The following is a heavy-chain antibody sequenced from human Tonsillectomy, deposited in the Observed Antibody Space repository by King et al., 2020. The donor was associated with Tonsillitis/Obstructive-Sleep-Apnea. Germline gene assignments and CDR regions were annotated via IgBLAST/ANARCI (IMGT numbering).Heavy chain of an antibody. CDR3: VRQKGNWNWLDP. CDR1: GYSFTGFY. Sequence: QLVQSGAGVTKLGASVKVSCKASGYSFTGFYMHWVRQAPGQGLEWLGRINPSNGDTNYAEKFQGRVTMTRDTSISTASMELRRLTSDDTAVYYCVRQKGNWNWLDPWGQGTLVTVSS. J-gene: IGHJ5*02. CDR2: INPSNGDT. D-gene: IGHD1-20*01. V-gene: IGHV1-2*06.